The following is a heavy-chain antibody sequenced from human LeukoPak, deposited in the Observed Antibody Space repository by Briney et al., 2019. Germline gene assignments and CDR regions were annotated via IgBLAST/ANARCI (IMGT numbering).Heavy chain of an antibody. J-gene: IGHJ4*02. Sequence: GASVKVSCKASGGTFSSYAISWVRQAPGQGLEWMGGIIPIFGTANYAQKFRGRVTITADKSTRTAYMELSSLRSEDTAVYYCARDYDTVDYFDYWGQGTLVTVSS. V-gene: IGHV1-69*06. CDR3: ARDYDTVDYFDY. CDR2: IIPIFGTA. D-gene: IGHD5-12*01. CDR1: GGTFSSYA.